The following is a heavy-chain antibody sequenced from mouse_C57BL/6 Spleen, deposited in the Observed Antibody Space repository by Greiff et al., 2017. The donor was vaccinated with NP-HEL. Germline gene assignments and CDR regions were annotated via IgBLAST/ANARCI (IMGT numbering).Heavy chain of an antibody. D-gene: IGHD2-5*01. CDR1: GYTFTDYY. V-gene: IGHV1-26*01. Sequence: VQLQQSGPELVKPGASVKISCKASGYTFTDYYMNWVKQSHGKSLEWIGDINPNNGGTSYNQKFKGKATLTVDKSSSTAYMELRSLTSEDSAVYYCAREDYSNYVGFAYWGQGTLVTVSA. CDR3: AREDYSNYVGFAY. J-gene: IGHJ3*01. CDR2: INPNNGGT.